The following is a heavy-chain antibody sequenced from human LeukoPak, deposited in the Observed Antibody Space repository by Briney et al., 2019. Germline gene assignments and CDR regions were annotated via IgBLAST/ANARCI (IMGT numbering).Heavy chain of an antibody. Sequence: NTGGSLRLSCAASGFTFSSYSMNWVRQAPGKGLEWVSSISSSSSYIYYADSVKGRFTISRDNAKNSLYLQMNSLRAEDTAVYYCARVVGRTRVYSYGQFDYWGQGTLVTVSS. CDR1: GFTFSSYS. CDR2: ISSSSSYI. J-gene: IGHJ4*02. V-gene: IGHV3-21*01. D-gene: IGHD5-18*01. CDR3: ARVVGRTRVYSYGQFDY.